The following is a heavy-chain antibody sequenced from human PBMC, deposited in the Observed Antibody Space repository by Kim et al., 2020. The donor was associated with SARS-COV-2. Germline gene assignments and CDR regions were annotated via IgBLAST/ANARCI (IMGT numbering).Heavy chain of an antibody. CDR3: ARISSYSYGMDV. V-gene: IGHV3-33*01. D-gene: IGHD6-6*01. J-gene: IGHJ6*02. CDR2: K. Sequence: KYSADSVTRRFTIARDNSKNTLYLQMNILRAEDTAVYYCARISSYSYGMDVWGQGTTVTVSS.